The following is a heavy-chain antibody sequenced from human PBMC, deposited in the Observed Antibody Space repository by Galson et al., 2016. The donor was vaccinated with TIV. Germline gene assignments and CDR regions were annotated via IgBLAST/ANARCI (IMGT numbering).Heavy chain of an antibody. CDR2: INPDSGNT. CDR3: ARSWSVVAPNWVDP. V-gene: IGHV1-8*02. J-gene: IGHJ5*02. CDR1: GYTFTSYH. Sequence: SVKVSCKASGYTFTSYHINWVRQATGQGLEWMGWINPDSGNTGYVQEFQGRVTMTRNISASTVYMELSSLRSEDTAMYYCARSWSVVAPNWVDPWGQGTLVTVSS. D-gene: IGHD2-2*01.